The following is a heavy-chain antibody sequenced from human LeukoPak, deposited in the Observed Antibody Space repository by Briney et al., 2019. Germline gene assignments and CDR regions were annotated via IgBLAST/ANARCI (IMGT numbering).Heavy chain of an antibody. D-gene: IGHD2-21*01. Sequence: PGGSLRLSCAASGFTLGDFWMSWVRQAPGKGLEWVADINQVGDSLSYVTSVRGRFTISRDNAKNALFLQMSSLRAEDTAIHYCAREFVVEPKSSFDHWGQGTLVTVSS. CDR2: INQVGDSL. J-gene: IGHJ4*02. V-gene: IGHV3-7*03. CDR1: GFTLGDFW. CDR3: AREFVVEPKSSFDH.